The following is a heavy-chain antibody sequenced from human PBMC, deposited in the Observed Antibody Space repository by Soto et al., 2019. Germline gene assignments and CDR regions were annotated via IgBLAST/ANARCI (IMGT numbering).Heavy chain of an antibody. Sequence: GGSLRLSCAASGFIFSTYAMSWVRQAPGKGLEWVSGISGSGGTTYYADSVKGRFTISRDNSKNTLYLQMSSLRAEDTAVYYCANGLRPRSYDILSPIDSWGQGTQVTVSS. CDR2: ISGSGGTT. D-gene: IGHD3-9*01. V-gene: IGHV3-23*01. CDR1: GFIFSTYA. J-gene: IGHJ4*02. CDR3: ANGLRPRSYDILSPIDS.